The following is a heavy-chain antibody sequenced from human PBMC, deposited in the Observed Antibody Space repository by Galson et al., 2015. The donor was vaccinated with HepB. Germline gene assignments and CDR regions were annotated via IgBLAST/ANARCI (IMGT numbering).Heavy chain of an antibody. J-gene: IGHJ4*02. CDR3: ARDYCGGDCFPSI. CDR1: GFTFSTYW. D-gene: IGHD2-21*02. Sequence: SLRLSCAASGFTFSTYWMHWVRQAPGKGLVWVSRINSDGSSTTYADSVKGRFTISRDNAKNTMDLQMSSLRAEDTAVYYCARDYCGGDCFPSIWGQGTLVTVSS. V-gene: IGHV3-74*01. CDR2: INSDGSST.